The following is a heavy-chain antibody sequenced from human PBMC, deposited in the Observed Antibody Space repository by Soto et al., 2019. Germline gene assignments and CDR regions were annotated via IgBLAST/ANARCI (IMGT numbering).Heavy chain of an antibody. V-gene: IGHV1-69*13. D-gene: IGHD3-22*01. J-gene: IGHJ4*02. CDR2: IIPIFGTA. CDR3: ASGRGSGYPPGDY. CDR1: GGTFSSYA. Sequence: SVKVSCKASGGTFSSYAISWVRQAPGQGLEWMGGIIPIFGTANYAQKFQGRVTIAADESTSTAYMELSSLRSEDTAVYYCASGRGSGYPPGDYWGQGTLVTVSS.